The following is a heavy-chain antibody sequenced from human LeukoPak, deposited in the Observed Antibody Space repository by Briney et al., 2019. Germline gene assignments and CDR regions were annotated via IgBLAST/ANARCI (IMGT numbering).Heavy chain of an antibody. J-gene: IGHJ4*02. D-gene: IGHD6-19*01. Sequence: SETLSLTCAVYGGSFSGYYWSWIRQPPGKGLEWIGEINHSGSTNYNPSLKSRVTISVDTSKNQFSLKLSSVTAADTAMYYCALLISGIAVAGPKTDYWGQGTLVTVSS. V-gene: IGHV4-34*01. CDR1: GGSFSGYY. CDR2: INHSGST. CDR3: ALLISGIAVAGPKTDY.